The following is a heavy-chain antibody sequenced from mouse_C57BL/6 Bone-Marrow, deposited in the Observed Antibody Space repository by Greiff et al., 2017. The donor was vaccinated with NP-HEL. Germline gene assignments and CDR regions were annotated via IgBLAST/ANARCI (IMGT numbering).Heavy chain of an antibody. Sequence: QVQLKQPGAELVKPGASVKLSCKASGYTFTSYWMHWVKQRPGQGLEWIGMIHPNSGSTNYNEKFKSKATLTVDKSSSTAYMQLSSLTSEDSAVYYCARHYYSNSLFAYWGQGTLVTVSA. V-gene: IGHV1-64*01. J-gene: IGHJ3*01. CDR3: ARHYYSNSLFAY. CDR2: IHPNSGST. D-gene: IGHD2-5*01. CDR1: GYTFTSYW.